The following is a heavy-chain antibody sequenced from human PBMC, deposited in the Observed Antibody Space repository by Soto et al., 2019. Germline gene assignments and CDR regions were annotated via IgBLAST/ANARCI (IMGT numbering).Heavy chain of an antibody. V-gene: IGHV4-34*01. CDR2: INHSGST. J-gene: IGHJ4*02. CDR1: GGSFSGYY. Sequence: QVQLQQWGAGLLKPSETLSLTCAVYGGSFSGYYWTWIRQPPGTGLEWIGEINHSGSTNYNPSLKRRVTLSVATSTNQFSRKLTSVTAADTAVYYCSRDKITGLFDYWGQGTLVTVSS. CDR3: SRDKITGLFDY. D-gene: IGHD2-8*02.